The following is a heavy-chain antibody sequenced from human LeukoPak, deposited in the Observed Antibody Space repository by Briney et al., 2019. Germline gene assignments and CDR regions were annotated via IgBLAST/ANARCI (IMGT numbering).Heavy chain of an antibody. J-gene: IGHJ4*02. CDR3: ARGSYYYDSSGYFFTPIDY. CDR1: GYTFTSYG. V-gene: IGHV1-18*01. Sequence: ASVKVSCKASGYTFTSYGISWVRQAPGQGLEWMGWISAYNGNTNYAQKLQGRVTMTTDTSTSTAYMELRSLRSDDTAVYYCARGSYYYDSSGYFFTPIDYWGQGTLVTVSS. CDR2: ISAYNGNT. D-gene: IGHD3-22*01.